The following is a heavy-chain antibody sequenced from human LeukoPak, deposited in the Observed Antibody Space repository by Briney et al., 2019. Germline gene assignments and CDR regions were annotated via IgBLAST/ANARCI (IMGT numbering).Heavy chain of an antibody. Sequence: GGSLRLSCAASGFTFEDYGMSWVRQAPGKGLEWVSGINWNGGSTGYADSVKGRFTISRDNAKNSLYLQMNSLRAEDTALCFCARDRSSSSWNAAFDIWGQGTTLTVSS. CDR2: INWNGGST. CDR1: GFTFEDYG. D-gene: IGHD2-2*01. J-gene: IGHJ3*02. V-gene: IGHV3-20*04. CDR3: ARDRSSSSWNAAFDI.